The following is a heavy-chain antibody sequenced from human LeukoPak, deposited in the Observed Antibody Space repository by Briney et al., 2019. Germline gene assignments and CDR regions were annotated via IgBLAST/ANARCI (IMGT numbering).Heavy chain of an antibody. V-gene: IGHV1-18*01. Sequence: ASVKVSCKASGYTFTSYDINWVRQATGQGLEWMGWISAYNGNTNYAQKLQGRVTMTTDTSTSTAYMELRSLRSDDTAVYYCATWGSSGRYAFDIWGQGTMVTVSS. CDR2: ISAYNGNT. CDR3: ATWGSSGRYAFDI. CDR1: GYTFTSYD. D-gene: IGHD6-19*01. J-gene: IGHJ3*02.